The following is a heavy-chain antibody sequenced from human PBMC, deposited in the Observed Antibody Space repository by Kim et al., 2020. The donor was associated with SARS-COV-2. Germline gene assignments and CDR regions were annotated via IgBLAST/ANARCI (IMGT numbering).Heavy chain of an antibody. CDR3: ARDDLIAAAGTDYYYYMDV. D-gene: IGHD6-13*01. CDR1: GFTFSSYS. J-gene: IGHJ6*03. Sequence: GGSLRLSCAASGFTFSSYSMNWVRQAPGKGLEWVSSISSSSSYIYYADSVKGRFTISRDNAKNSLYLQMNSLRAEDTAVYYCARDDLIAAAGTDYYYYMDVWGKGTTVTVSS. V-gene: IGHV3-21*01. CDR2: ISSSSSYI.